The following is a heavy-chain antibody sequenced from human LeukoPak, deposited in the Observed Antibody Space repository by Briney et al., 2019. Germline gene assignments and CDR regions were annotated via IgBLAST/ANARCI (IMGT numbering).Heavy chain of an antibody. Sequence: GGSLRLSCAASGLTVSSNCMSWVRQAPGKGLEWVSFIYSGGNTYYAGSVKGRFTISRDNSENTLYLQINSLRVEDTAVYYCAKDTPTTGYHLDSWGQGTLVTVSS. CDR3: AKDTPTTGYHLDS. CDR2: IYSGGNT. J-gene: IGHJ4*02. CDR1: GLTVSSNC. V-gene: IGHV3-53*05. D-gene: IGHD1-1*01.